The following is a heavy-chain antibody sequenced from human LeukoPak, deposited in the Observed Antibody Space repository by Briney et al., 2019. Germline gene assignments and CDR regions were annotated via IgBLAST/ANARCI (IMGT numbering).Heavy chain of an antibody. Sequence: GGSLRLSCAASGFTFDDYAMHWVRQAPGKGLEWVSGISWNSGSIGYADSVKGRFTTSRDNAKNSLYLQMNSMRAEDTALNYCSKGRIAAAGTFDYWGQGTLVTVSS. CDR1: GFTFDDYA. J-gene: IGHJ4*02. CDR2: ISWNSGSI. CDR3: SKGRIAAAGTFDY. V-gene: IGHV3-9*01. D-gene: IGHD6-13*01.